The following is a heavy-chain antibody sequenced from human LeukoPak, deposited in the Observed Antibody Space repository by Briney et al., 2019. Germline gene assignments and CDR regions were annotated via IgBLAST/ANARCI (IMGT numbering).Heavy chain of an antibody. Sequence: GGSLRLSCAASGFTFSSYGMHWVRQAPGKGLEWVAFIQYDGSNKYYADSVKGRFTISRDNSKNTLYLQMNSLRAEDTAVYYCAKDGGYCSSTSCPEDNWFDPWGQGTLVTVSS. CDR1: GFTFSSYG. D-gene: IGHD2-2*01. J-gene: IGHJ5*02. CDR2: IQYDGSNK. CDR3: AKDGGYCSSTSCPEDNWFDP. V-gene: IGHV3-30*02.